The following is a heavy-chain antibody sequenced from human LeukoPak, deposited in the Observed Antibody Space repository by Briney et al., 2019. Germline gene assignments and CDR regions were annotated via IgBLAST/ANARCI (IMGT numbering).Heavy chain of an antibody. CDR2: INHSGST. D-gene: IGHD6-13*01. J-gene: IGHJ4*02. V-gene: IGHV4-34*01. CDR3: ARGIAAADYYFDY. Sequence: SETLSLTCAVYGGSFSGYYWSWIRQPPGKGLEWIGEINHSGSTNYNPSLKSRVTISVDTSKNQFSLKLSSMTAADTAVYYCARGIAAADYYFDYWGQGTLVTVSS. CDR1: GGSFSGYY.